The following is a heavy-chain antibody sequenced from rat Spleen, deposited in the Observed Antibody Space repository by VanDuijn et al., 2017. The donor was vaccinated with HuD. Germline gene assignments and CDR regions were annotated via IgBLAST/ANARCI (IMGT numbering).Heavy chain of an antibody. Sequence: EVQLVESGGGLEQPGRSLKLACVASGFTFNKYWLTWIRQAPGKGLEWVATITHRGGNTYYPDSVKGRFTISRDNAKSTLSLQMDSLRSEDTATYYCARRHYGYTDYFDYWGQGVMVTVSS. CDR3: ARRHYGYTDYFDY. CDR2: ITHRGGNT. CDR1: GFTFNKYW. J-gene: IGHJ2*01. D-gene: IGHD1-9*01. V-gene: IGHV5-31*01.